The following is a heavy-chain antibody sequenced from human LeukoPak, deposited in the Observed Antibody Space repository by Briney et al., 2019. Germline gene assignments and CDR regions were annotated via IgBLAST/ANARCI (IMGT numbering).Heavy chain of an antibody. D-gene: IGHD3-16*01. J-gene: IGHJ6*02. CDR1: GFTFSSYW. V-gene: IGHV3-7*03. Sequence: GGSLRLSCAASGFTFSSYWMNWARQAPGKGLEWVASINHNGNVNYYVDSVRGRFTISRDNAKNSLYLQMSNLRAEDTAVYFCARGGGLDVWGQGASVTVSS. CDR2: INHNGNVN. CDR3: ARGGGLDV.